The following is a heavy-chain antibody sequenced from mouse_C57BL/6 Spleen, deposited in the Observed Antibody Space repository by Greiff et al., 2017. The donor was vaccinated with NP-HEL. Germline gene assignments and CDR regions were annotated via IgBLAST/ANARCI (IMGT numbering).Heavy chain of an antibody. CDR3: ARHNGYLWFAY. CDR2: ISGGGGNT. CDR1: GFTFSSYT. V-gene: IGHV5-9*04. J-gene: IGHJ3*01. D-gene: IGHD2-2*01. Sequence: EVQVVESGGGLVKPGGSLKLSCAASGFTFSSYTMSWVRQTPEKRLEWVATISGGGGNTYYPDSVKGRFTISRDNAKNTLYLQMSSLRAEYTAVYYCARHNGYLWFAYWGQGTLVTVSA.